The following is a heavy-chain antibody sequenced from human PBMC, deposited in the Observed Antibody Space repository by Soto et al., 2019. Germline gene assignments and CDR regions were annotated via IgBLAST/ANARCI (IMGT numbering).Heavy chain of an antibody. D-gene: IGHD5-18*01. Sequence: ESGGGVVQPGRSLRLSCAASGFTFSSYAMHWVRQAPGKGLEWVAVISYDGSNKYYADSVKGRFTISRDNSKNTLYLQMNSLRAEDTAVYYCARDPLWGTVMVLWYFDLWGRGTLVTVSS. J-gene: IGHJ2*01. V-gene: IGHV3-30-3*01. CDR3: ARDPLWGTVMVLWYFDL. CDR2: ISYDGSNK. CDR1: GFTFSSYA.